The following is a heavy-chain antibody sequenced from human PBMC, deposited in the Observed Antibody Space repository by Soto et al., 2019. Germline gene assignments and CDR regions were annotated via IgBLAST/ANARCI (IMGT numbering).Heavy chain of an antibody. CDR2: ISAYNGNT. J-gene: IGHJ4*02. D-gene: IGHD6-13*01. V-gene: IGHV1-18*01. CDR3: ARDLAAAGPFDC. Sequence: QVQLVQSGAEVKKPGASVKVSCKASGYTFTNYAFSWVRQAPGQGLEWMGWISAYNGNTNYPQKLQGRVTMTTDTSTSTASMELSSLRSDDTAVYYCARDLAAAGPFDCWGQGTLVTVSS. CDR1: GYTFTNYA.